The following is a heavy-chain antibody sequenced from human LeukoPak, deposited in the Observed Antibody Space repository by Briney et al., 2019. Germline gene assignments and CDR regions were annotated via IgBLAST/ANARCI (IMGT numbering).Heavy chain of an antibody. CDR2: IYSGGST. V-gene: IGHV3-66*01. D-gene: IGHD3-22*01. Sequence: GGSLRLSCAASEFSVGSNYMTWVRQAPGKGLEWVSLIYSGGSTYYADSVKGRFTISRDNSKNTLYLQMNSLRAEDTAVYYCARDWRYYDSSGYYSRPYYFDYWGQGTLVTVSS. CDR3: ARDWRYYDSSGYYSRPYYFDY. CDR1: EFSVGSNY. J-gene: IGHJ4*02.